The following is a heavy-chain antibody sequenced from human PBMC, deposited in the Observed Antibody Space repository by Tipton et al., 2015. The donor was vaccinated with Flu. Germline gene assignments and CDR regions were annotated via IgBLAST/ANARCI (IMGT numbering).Heavy chain of an antibody. CDR1: GYTFIGHY. Sequence: QPVQSGAEVKKPGAAVKVSCKASGYTFIGHYIHWVRLAPGQGLEWMGWIHPNSGGSNYAQKFQGRVTMTSDTSISTAYMELSRLRFDDTAVYYCAREMGEFESWGQGTLVTVSS. CDR3: AREMGEFES. V-gene: IGHV1-2*02. J-gene: IGHJ4*02. D-gene: IGHD2-8*01. CDR2: IHPNSGGS.